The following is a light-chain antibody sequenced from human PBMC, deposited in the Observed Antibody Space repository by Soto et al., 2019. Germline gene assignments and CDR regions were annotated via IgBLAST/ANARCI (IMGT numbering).Light chain of an antibody. Sequence: DIQMTQSPSSLSASVGDRVTITCRASQGIDRWLAWYQQKPGKAPKVLIYAASSLRSGVPSRFSASGFGTDFSLTINSLQPEDFATYYCKQSKSFPLTFGGGTKVDIK. CDR2: AAS. V-gene: IGKV1-12*01. CDR3: KQSKSFPLT. CDR1: QGIDRW. J-gene: IGKJ4*01.